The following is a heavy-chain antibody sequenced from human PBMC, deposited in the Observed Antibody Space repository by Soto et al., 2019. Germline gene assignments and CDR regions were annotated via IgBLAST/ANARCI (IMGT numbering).Heavy chain of an antibody. CDR2: IYYSGST. Sequence: SETLSLTCTVSGGSISSYYWSWIRQPPGKGLEWIGYIYYSGSTNYNPSLKSRVTISVDTSKNQFSLKLSSVTAADTAVYYCARESWPESSHYYDSSGYSYYFDYWGQGTLVTVSS. D-gene: IGHD3-22*01. V-gene: IGHV4-59*01. J-gene: IGHJ4*02. CDR3: ARESWPESSHYYDSSGYSYYFDY. CDR1: GGSISSYY.